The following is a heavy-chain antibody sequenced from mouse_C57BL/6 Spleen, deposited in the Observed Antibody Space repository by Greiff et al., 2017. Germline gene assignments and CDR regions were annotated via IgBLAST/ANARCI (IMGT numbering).Heavy chain of an antibody. CDR2: LSSGGSYT. CDR3: ARRGTTTVVANWYFDV. D-gene: IGHD1-1*01. V-gene: IGHV5-6*01. J-gene: IGHJ1*03. Sequence: EVQLVESGGDLVKPGGSLKLSCAASGFTFSSYGMSWVRQTSDKRLEWVATLSSGGSYTYYPDSVQGRFTLSRDNAKNTLYLQMSSLKSKNTAMYDSARRGTTTVVANWYFDVWGTGTTVTVSS. CDR1: GFTFSSYG.